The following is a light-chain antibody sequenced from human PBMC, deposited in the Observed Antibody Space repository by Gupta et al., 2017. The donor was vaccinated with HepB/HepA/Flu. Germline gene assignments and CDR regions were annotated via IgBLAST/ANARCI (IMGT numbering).Light chain of an antibody. CDR2: DAS. Sequence: IVLTQSPATLSLSPGERATLSCRASQSISYFLAWYQQKPGQAPKLLIFDASNRASGVPARFSGSGSGTDFTLTISSLEPEDFAVYYCQQRNNCPYAFGHGTTLDIK. J-gene: IGKJ3*01. CDR1: QSISYF. V-gene: IGKV3-11*01. CDR3: QQRNNCPYA.